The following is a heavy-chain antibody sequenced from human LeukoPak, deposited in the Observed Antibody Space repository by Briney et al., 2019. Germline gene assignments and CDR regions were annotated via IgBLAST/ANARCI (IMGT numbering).Heavy chain of an antibody. CDR2: ISGSGDST. CDR3: AKGVDDILLWFGELLSRAFDI. D-gene: IGHD3-10*01. J-gene: IGHJ3*02. Sequence: GGSLRLSCAASGFTVSSDYMSWVRQAPGKGLEWVSAISGSGDSTYYADSVKGRFTISRDNSKKMLYLQMNSPRAEDTARYYCAKGVDDILLWFGELLSRAFDIWGQGTMVTVSS. CDR1: GFTVSSDY. V-gene: IGHV3-23*01.